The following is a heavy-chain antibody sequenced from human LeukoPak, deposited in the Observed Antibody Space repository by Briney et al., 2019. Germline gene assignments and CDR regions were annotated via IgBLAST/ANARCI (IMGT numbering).Heavy chain of an antibody. V-gene: IGHV4-34*01. Sequence: PSETLSLTCAVYGGSFSGYYWSWIRQPPGKGLEWIGEINHRGSTNYNPSLKRRVTISVDTSKNQFSLKLSSVTAADTAVYYCARGRGYCSSTSCPQGYYYGMDVWGKGTTVTVSS. D-gene: IGHD2-2*01. CDR1: GGSFSGYY. CDR3: ARGRGYCSSTSCPQGYYYGMDV. CDR2: INHRGST. J-gene: IGHJ6*04.